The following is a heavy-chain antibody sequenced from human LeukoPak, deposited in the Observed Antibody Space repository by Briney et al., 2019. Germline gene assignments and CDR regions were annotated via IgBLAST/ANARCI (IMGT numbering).Heavy chain of an antibody. V-gene: IGHV1-46*01. CDR2: INRSGSST. J-gene: IGHJ5*02. CDR3: ARVKSGGGSYFARGVGNWLDP. D-gene: IGHD1-26*01. Sequence: GGSVRLSCTASGYTFSNYYMSWVRQAPGQGLEWMGIINRSGSSTNYAQTFQGRVTMTRDTSTTTIYIELSSLRSEDTAWYYCARVKSGGGSYFARGVGNWLDPWGQGTLVTVSS. CDR1: GYTFSNYY.